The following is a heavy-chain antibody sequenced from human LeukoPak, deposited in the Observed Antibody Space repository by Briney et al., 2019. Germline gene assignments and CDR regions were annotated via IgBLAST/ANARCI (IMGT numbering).Heavy chain of an antibody. V-gene: IGHV1-18*01. Sequence: ASVKVSCKTSGYTFTTYGVSWVRQAPGQGLEWMGCISTHNGDTNYAQKVQDRVTMTTDTSTNTAYMELRSLRSDDTAVYYCARGGFYYDTSGYAESFDYWGQGTLVTVSS. CDR2: ISTHNGDT. CDR1: GYTFTTYG. D-gene: IGHD3-22*01. CDR3: ARGGFYYDTSGYAESFDY. J-gene: IGHJ4*02.